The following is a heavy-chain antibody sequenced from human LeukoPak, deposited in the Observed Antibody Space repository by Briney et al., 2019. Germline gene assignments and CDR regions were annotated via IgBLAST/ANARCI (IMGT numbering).Heavy chain of an antibody. CDR1: GFTFSSYW. CDR2: IKQDGSEK. J-gene: IGHJ4*02. Sequence: GGPLRLSCAASGFTFSSYWMSWVRQAPGKGLEWVANIKQDGSEKYYVDSVKGRFTISRDNAKNTLYLQMNTLRLEDTAIYYCAKIGVATTPVVWGQGTLVTVSS. V-gene: IGHV3-7*01. CDR3: AKIGVATTPVV. D-gene: IGHD5-24*01.